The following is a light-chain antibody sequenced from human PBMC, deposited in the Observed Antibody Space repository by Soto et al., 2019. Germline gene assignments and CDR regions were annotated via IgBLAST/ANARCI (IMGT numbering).Light chain of an antibody. Sequence: EIQMTQSSSRLSAHVRERVSMNRRASRSISAWLAWYQQKPGRAPKLLIYKASTLKSGVPSRFSGSGSGTEFTLTISSLQPDDFATYYCQHYNSYSEAFGKGNTGDIK. V-gene: IGKV1-5*03. J-gene: IGKJ1*01. CDR2: KAS. CDR3: QHYNSYSEA. CDR1: RSISAW.